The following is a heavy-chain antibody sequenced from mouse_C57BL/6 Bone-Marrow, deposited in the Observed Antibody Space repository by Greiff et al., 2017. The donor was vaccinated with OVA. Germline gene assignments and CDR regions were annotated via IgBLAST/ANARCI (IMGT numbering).Heavy chain of an antibody. J-gene: IGHJ4*01. CDR3: ARWGYSNYHYYAMDY. V-gene: IGHV1-26*01. CDR2: INPNNGGT. CDR1: GYTFTDYY. D-gene: IGHD2-5*01. Sequence: EVQLQQSGPELVKPGASVKISCKASGYTFTDYYMNWVKQSHGKSLEWIGDINPNNGGTSYNQKFKGKATLTVDKSSSTAYMELRSLTSEDSAVYYCARWGYSNYHYYAMDYWGQGTSVTVSS.